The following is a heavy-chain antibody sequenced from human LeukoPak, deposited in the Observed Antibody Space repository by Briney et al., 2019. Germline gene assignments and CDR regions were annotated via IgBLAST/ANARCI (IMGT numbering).Heavy chain of an antibody. Sequence: ASVKVSCKASGYTFTSYDINWVRQATGQGLEWMGWMNPNSGNTGYAQKFQGRVTMTRNTSISTAYMELRGLRSEDTAVYYCVRDGEGAAISVNYWFDPWGQGTLVTVSS. CDR3: VRDGEGAAISVNYWFDP. D-gene: IGHD2-2*02. V-gene: IGHV1-8*01. J-gene: IGHJ5*02. CDR2: MNPNSGNT. CDR1: GYTFTSYD.